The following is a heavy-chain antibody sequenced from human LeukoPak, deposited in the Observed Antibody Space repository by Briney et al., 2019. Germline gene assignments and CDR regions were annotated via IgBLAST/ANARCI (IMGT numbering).Heavy chain of an antibody. CDR2: IRYDGSNK. J-gene: IGHJ5*02. D-gene: IGHD3-22*01. CDR1: GFTFSSYG. Sequence: GGSLRLSCAPSGFTFSSYGMHWVRQAPGKGLEWVAFIRYDGSNKYYADSVKGRFTISRGNSKNTLYLQMNSLRAEDTAVYYCAKSNYYDSSDWFDPWAREPWSPSPQ. CDR3: AKSNYYDSSDWFDP. V-gene: IGHV3-30*02.